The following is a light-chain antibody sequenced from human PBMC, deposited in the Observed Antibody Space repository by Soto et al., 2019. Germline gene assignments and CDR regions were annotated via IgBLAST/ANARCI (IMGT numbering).Light chain of an antibody. CDR2: GAS. CDR3: QQYGRSFKYT. V-gene: IGKV3-15*01. Sequence: EIVMTQSPATLAVSPGETATLSCRASQIVSTNLAWYQQKPGQTPRLLIYGASTRASGVPARFSGSGSGTEFTLTISSLQSEDFAVYYCQQYGRSFKYTFGQGTKVEIK. CDR1: QIVSTN. J-gene: IGKJ2*01.